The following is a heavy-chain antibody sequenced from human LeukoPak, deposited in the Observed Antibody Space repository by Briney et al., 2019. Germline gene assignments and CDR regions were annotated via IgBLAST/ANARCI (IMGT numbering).Heavy chain of an antibody. J-gene: IGHJ4*02. Sequence: GASVKVSCKASGGTFSSYAISWVRQAPRQGLEWMGGIIPIFGTANYAQKFQGRVTITADESTSTAYMELSSLRSEDTAVYYCAGGYNRNPYYYFDYWGQGTLVTVSS. D-gene: IGHD5-24*01. V-gene: IGHV1-69*13. CDR2: IIPIFGTA. CDR3: AGGYNRNPYYYFDY. CDR1: GGTFSSYA.